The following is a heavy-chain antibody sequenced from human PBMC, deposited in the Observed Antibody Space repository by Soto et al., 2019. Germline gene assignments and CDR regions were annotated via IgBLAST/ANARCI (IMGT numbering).Heavy chain of an antibody. CDR1: GGIFTNNA. CDR2: VIPTFGTA. J-gene: IGHJ4*02. Sequence: QVQVVQSGAEVKKPGSSVKVSCKVSGGIFTNNAISWVRQAPGQGLEWLGGVIPTFGTAHYAQKFQGRLTITADKSTSTAYMELTSLTSDDTAVYYCATGESGSWLLAYWGQGTPVSVSS. CDR3: ATGESGSWLLAY. D-gene: IGHD6-13*01. V-gene: IGHV1-69*06.